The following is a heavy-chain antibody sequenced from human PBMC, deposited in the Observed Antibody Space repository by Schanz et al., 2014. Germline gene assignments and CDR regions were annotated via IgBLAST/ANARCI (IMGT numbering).Heavy chain of an antibody. Sequence: VQLEQSGAEVKKPGSSVKVSCKASGGTFSSFVINCVRQAPGQGLEWMGRIIPSLGLAKYEQKFQDKVTITADTSTTTAYMELSGLRSEDTAVYYCARDRLECGAECYSVEVFEIWGQGTLVIVSS. J-gene: IGHJ4*02. CDR3: ARDRLECGAECYSVEVFEI. D-gene: IGHD2-21*01. CDR2: IIPSLGLA. CDR1: GGTFSSFV. V-gene: IGHV1-69*04.